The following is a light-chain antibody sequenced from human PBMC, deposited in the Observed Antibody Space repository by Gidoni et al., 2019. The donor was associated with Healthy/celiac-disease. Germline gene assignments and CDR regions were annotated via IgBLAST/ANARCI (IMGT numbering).Light chain of an antibody. J-gene: IGLJ2*01. CDR1: SSDVGGYNY. V-gene: IGLV2-14*01. CDR2: EVS. Sequence: SALTQPASVSGSPGQSITISCTGTSSDVGGYNYVSGYQQHPGKAPKLMIYEVSNRPSGVSNRFSGSKSGNTASLTISGLQAEDEADYYCSSYTSSSTLDVVFGGGTKLTVL. CDR3: SSYTSSSTLDVV.